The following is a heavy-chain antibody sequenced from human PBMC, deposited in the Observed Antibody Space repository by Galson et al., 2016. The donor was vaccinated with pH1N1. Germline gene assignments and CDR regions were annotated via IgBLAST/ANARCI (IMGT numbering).Heavy chain of an antibody. J-gene: IGHJ4*02. CDR2: IIPMFDTT. V-gene: IGHV1-69*13. CDR3: ASPSPFYGSSGYYLHFRD. Sequence: TVKVSCKASGGTFSSYAISWVRQAPGQGLEWMGGIIPMFDTTNYAQKFQGRVTITADESTSTAYMELSSLRSEDTAVYYCASPSPFYGSSGYYLHFRDWGQGTLVTVSS. CDR1: GGTFSSYA. D-gene: IGHD3-22*01.